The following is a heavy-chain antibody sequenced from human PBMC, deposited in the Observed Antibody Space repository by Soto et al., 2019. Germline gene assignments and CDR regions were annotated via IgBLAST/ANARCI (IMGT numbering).Heavy chain of an antibody. CDR3: ARVERGITIFGVVIPPFDY. V-gene: IGHV3-11*01. CDR1: GFTFSDYY. J-gene: IGHJ4*02. Sequence: QVQLVESGGNLVKPGGSLRLSCAASGFTFSDYYMSWIRQAPGKGLEWVSYISSSGSTISYADSVKGRFTISRDNAKNSLYLQMNSLRAEDTAVYYCARVERGITIFGVVIPPFDYWGQGTLVTVSS. D-gene: IGHD3-3*01. CDR2: ISSSGSTI.